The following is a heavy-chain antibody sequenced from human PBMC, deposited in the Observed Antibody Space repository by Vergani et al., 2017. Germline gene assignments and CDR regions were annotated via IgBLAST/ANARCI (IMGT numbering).Heavy chain of an antibody. CDR2: INPSGGST. D-gene: IGHD1-26*01. CDR1: GYTFTSYY. CDR3: ARSPREVGATSRSSWNWFDP. V-gene: IGHV1-46*01. J-gene: IGHJ5*02. Sequence: QVQLVQSGAEVKKPGASVKVSCKASGYTFTSYYMHWVRQAPGQGLEWMGIINPSGGSTSYAQKFQGRVTMTRDTSTSTVYMELSSLRSEDTAVYYCARSPREVGATSRSSWNWFDPWGQGTLVTVSS.